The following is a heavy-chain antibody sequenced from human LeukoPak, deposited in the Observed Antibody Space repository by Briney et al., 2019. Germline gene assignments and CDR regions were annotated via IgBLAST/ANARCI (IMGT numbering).Heavy chain of an antibody. CDR1: GYTFTGYF. Sequence: ASVKVSCKASGYTFTGYFMHWLRQAPGQGLEWMGRINPNNGDTNYTENFQGRVTMTRDTSITTAYMELSRLRSDDTAVYYCASLVIGIDYWGQGTLVTVSS. CDR2: INPNNGDT. CDR3: ASLVIGIDY. V-gene: IGHV1-2*06. J-gene: IGHJ4*02.